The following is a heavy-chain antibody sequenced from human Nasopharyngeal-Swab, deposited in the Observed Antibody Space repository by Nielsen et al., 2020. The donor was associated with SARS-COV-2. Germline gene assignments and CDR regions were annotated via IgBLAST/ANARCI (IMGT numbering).Heavy chain of an antibody. CDR1: GFTFGDKS. CDR3: TTGGYYYGDARGALY. J-gene: IGHJ4*02. D-gene: IGHD5-18*01. Sequence: GESLKISCTASGFTFGDKSMNWFRQAPGQGLEWVGFFGSKAYGGTTEYAASVKGRFTFSRDDSKSIAYLQMNNLKTEDTGVYYCTTGGYYYGDARGALYWGQGTLVTVSS. CDR2: FGSKAYGGTT. V-gene: IGHV3-49*03.